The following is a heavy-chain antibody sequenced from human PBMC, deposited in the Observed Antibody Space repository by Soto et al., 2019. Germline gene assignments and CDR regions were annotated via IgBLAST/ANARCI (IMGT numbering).Heavy chain of an antibody. CDR1: GGTFSSYA. CDR2: IIPIFGTA. J-gene: IGHJ5*02. Sequence: SVKVSCKASGGTFSSYAISWVRQAPGQGLEWMGGIIPIFGTANYAQKFQGRVTITKDTSKNQVVLTMTNMDPVDTATYYCAHSPLPYSSGPTGYWFDPWGQGTLVTVSS. D-gene: IGHD6-19*01. CDR3: AHSPLPYSSGPTGYWFDP. V-gene: IGHV1-69*05.